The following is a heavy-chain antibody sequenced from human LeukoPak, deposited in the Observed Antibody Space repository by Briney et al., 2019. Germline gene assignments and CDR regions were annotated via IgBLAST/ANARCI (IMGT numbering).Heavy chain of an antibody. CDR2: ISGSGGST. D-gene: IGHD1-1*01. V-gene: IGHV3-23*01. CDR3: AKDGRHYNHQDY. Sequence: GGSLRLSCAASGFTFSSYAMSWVRQAPGKGLEWVSTISGSGGSTYYADSVKGRFTISRDNSKNTLYLQMNSLSAEDTVVYYCAKDGRHYNHQDYWGQGTLVTVSS. CDR1: GFTFSSYA. J-gene: IGHJ4*02.